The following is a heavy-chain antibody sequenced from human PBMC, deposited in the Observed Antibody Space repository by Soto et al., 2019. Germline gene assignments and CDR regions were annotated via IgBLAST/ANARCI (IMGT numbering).Heavy chain of an antibody. Sequence: SETLSLTCTVSGGSISSSSYYWGWIRQPPGKGLEWIGSIYYSGSTYYNPSLKSRVTISVETSKSQFSLKLSSVTAADTAVYYCARRARPDFYYMEVWGKGTTVTVSS. V-gene: IGHV4-39*01. D-gene: IGHD6-6*01. CDR3: ARRARPDFYYMEV. CDR2: IYYSGST. CDR1: GGSISSSSYY. J-gene: IGHJ6*03.